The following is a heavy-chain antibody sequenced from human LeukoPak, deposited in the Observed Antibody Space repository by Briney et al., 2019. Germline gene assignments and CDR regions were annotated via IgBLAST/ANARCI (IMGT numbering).Heavy chain of an antibody. CDR1: GYTFTGYY. CDR2: INPNSGGT. Sequence: ASVKVSCKASGYTFTGYYMHWVRQAPGQGLEWMGWINPNSGGTNYAQKFQGRVTMTRDTSISTAYMELSRLRSDDTAVYYCARTEVGNYDSSGVDYWGQGTLVTVSS. J-gene: IGHJ4*02. V-gene: IGHV1-2*02. CDR3: ARTEVGNYDSSGVDY. D-gene: IGHD3-22*01.